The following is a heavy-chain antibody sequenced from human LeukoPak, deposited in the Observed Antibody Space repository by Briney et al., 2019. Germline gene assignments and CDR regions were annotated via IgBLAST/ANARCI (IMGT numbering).Heavy chain of an antibody. CDR3: ARDRALGDYGMDV. Sequence: SETLSLTCTVSGGSISSYYWSWIRQPPGKGLEWIGYIYYSGGTNYNPSLKRRVTISLDTSKSQFSLKLSSVTAADTAVYYCARDRALGDYGMDVWGQGTTVTVSS. D-gene: IGHD3-10*01. CDR1: GGSISSYY. CDR2: IYYSGGT. V-gene: IGHV4-59*01. J-gene: IGHJ6*02.